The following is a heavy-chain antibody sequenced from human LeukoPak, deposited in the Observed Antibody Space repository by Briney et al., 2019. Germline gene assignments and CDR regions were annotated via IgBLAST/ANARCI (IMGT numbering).Heavy chain of an antibody. Sequence: SENLSLTCTVSGDSISSSIYYWGWIRQPPGKGLEWIGCIYYNGYTYYTSSLKSRVTIFVNTSKNQFSLKLISVTAADTAVYYCARQGGDTMVRGVVRDWFDPWGQGTLVTVSS. CDR2: IYYNGYT. CDR3: ARQGGDTMVRGVVRDWFDP. J-gene: IGHJ5*02. V-gene: IGHV4-39*01. D-gene: IGHD3-10*01. CDR1: GDSISSSIYY.